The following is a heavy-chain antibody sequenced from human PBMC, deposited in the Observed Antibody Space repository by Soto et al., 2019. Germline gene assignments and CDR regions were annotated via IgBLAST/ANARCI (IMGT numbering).Heavy chain of an antibody. CDR3: ANVMILRSLEWSNLDDP. V-gene: IGHV3-23*01. J-gene: IGHJ5*02. CDR2: IGITGRDT. CDR1: GFTFSNYG. Sequence: PGGSLRLSCVGSGFTFSNYGLAWIRQAPGKGLEWVSAIGITGRDTYYADSVKGRFTISRDDSKSTLYLQMDSLRAEDTAMYYCANVMILRSLEWSNLDDPWGQGTLVTVSS. D-gene: IGHD3-3*01.